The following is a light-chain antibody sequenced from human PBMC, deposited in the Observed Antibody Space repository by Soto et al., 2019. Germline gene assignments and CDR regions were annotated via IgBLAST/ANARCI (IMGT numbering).Light chain of an antibody. CDR3: SSFTGPTTLDV. J-gene: IGLJ1*01. V-gene: IGLV2-14*03. CDR2: GVS. Sequence: QSALPQPASVSGYPGQSVTISCTGTSSDVGAYKYVSWYQKHPGKAPKLMIYGVSNRPSGVSNRFSGSKSGNTAFLTISVLQPEDEADYYCSSFTGPTTLDVFGTGTKVTVL. CDR1: SSDVGAYKY.